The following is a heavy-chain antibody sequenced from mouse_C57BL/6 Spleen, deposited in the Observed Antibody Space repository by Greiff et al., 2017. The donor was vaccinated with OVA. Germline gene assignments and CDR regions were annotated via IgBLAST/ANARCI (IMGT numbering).Heavy chain of an antibody. V-gene: IGHV1-82*01. CDR1: GYAFSSSW. CDR3: ARSALYGNFDY. CDR2: IYPGDGDT. J-gene: IGHJ2*01. D-gene: IGHD2-1*01. Sequence: VHLVESGPELVKPGASVKISCKASGYAFSSSWMNWVKQRPGKGLEWIGRIYPGDGDTNYNGKFKGKATLTADKSSSTAYMQLSSLTSEDSAVYFCARSALYGNFDYWGQGTTLTVSS.